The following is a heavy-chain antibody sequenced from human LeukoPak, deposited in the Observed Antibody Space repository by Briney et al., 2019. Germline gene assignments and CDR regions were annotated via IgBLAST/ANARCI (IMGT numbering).Heavy chain of an antibody. CDR2: FDPEDGET. Sequence: ASVKVSCKVSGYTLTELSMHWVRQAPGKGLEWMGGFDPEDGETIYAQKFQGRVTMTEDTSTDTAYMELSSLRSEDTAVYYCATEGVRGGWYKYAFDIWGQGTMVTVSS. V-gene: IGHV1-24*01. CDR3: ATEGVRGGWYKYAFDI. D-gene: IGHD6-19*01. CDR1: GYTLTELS. J-gene: IGHJ3*02.